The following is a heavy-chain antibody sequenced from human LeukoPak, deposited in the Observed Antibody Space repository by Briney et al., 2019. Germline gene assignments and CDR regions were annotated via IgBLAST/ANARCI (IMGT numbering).Heavy chain of an antibody. Sequence: VASVKVSCKASGGTFSSYAISWVRQAPGQGLEWMGGIIPIFGTANYAQKFQGRVTITTDESTSTAYMELSSLRSEDTGVYYCARTPQLGYCSGGSCLRGAFDIWGQGTMVTVSS. J-gene: IGHJ3*02. D-gene: IGHD2-15*01. CDR2: IIPIFGTA. CDR1: GGTFSSYA. CDR3: ARTPQLGYCSGGSCLRGAFDI. V-gene: IGHV1-69*05.